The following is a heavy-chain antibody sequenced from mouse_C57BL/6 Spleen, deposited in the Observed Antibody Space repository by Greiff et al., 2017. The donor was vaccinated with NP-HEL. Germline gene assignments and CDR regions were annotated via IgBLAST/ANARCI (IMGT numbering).Heavy chain of an antibody. CDR2: ISSGGDYI. CDR1: GFTFSSYA. Sequence: EVKLVESGEGLVKPGGSLKLSCAASGFTFSSYAMSWVRQTPEKRLEWVAYISSGGDYIYYADTVKGRFTISRDNARNTLYLQMSSLKSEDTAMYYCTKEPSIGTRDYAMDYWGQGTSVTVSS. CDR3: TKEPSIGTRDYAMDY. V-gene: IGHV5-9-1*02. D-gene: IGHD2-14*01. J-gene: IGHJ4*01.